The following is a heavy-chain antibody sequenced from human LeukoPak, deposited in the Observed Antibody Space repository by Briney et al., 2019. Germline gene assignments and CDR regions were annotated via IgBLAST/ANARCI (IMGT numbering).Heavy chain of an antibody. D-gene: IGHD2-21*02. V-gene: IGHV1-69*04. CDR1: GGTFSIYA. CDR3: ARVKGDVVY. Sequence: SVKVSCTASGGTFSIYAISWVRQAPGQGLEWMGRIIPILGIANYAQKFQGRVTITADKSTSTAYMELSSLRSKDTAVYYCARVKGDVVYWGQGTLVTVSS. CDR2: IIPILGIA. J-gene: IGHJ4*02.